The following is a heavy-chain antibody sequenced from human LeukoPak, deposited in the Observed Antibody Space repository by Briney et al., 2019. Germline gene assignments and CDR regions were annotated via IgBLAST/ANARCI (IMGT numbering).Heavy chain of an antibody. CDR3: AAQRGDAFDI. CDR2: IIPIFGTA. Sequence: VASVKVSCKASGGTFSSYAISWVRQAPGQGLEWMRGIIPIFGTANYAQKFQGRVTITADKSTSTAYMELSSLRSEDTAVYYRAAQRGDAFDIWGQGTMVTVSS. D-gene: IGHD1-1*01. V-gene: IGHV1-69*06. CDR1: GGTFSSYA. J-gene: IGHJ3*02.